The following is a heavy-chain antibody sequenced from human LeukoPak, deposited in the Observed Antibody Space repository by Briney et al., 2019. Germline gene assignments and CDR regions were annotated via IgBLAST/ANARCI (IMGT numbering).Heavy chain of an antibody. Sequence: SETLSLTCTVSGGSISSGGYYWSWIRQHPGKGLEWIGYIYYSGSTYYNPSLKSRVTISVDTSKNQFSLKLSSVTAADTAVYYCARENYDILTGPYGMDVWGQGTTVTVSS. J-gene: IGHJ6*02. D-gene: IGHD3-9*01. CDR1: GGSISSGGYY. CDR3: ARENYDILTGPYGMDV. V-gene: IGHV4-31*03. CDR2: IYYSGST.